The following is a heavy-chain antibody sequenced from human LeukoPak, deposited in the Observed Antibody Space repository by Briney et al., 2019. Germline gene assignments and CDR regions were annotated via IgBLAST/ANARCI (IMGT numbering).Heavy chain of an antibody. Sequence: GGTLRLSCAASGFTFSSYAMSWVRQAPGKGLEWVSAISGSGGSTYYADSVKGRFTISRDNSKNTLYLQMNSLRAEDTAVYYCAKDNDIVATTGWFDPWGQGTLVTVSS. CDR3: AKDNDIVATTGWFDP. D-gene: IGHD5-12*01. V-gene: IGHV3-23*01. J-gene: IGHJ5*02. CDR1: GFTFSSYA. CDR2: ISGSGGST.